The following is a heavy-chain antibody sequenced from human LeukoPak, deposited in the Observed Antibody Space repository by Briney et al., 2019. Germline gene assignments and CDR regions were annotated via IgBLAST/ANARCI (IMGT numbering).Heavy chain of an antibody. V-gene: IGHV4-30-2*01. CDR2: IYHSGST. CDR3: ARAMVRGLGWFDP. CDR1: GGSISSGGYY. Sequence: PSQTLSLTCTVSGGSISSGGYYWSWIRQPPGKGLEWIGYIYHSGSTYYNPSLKSRVTISVDRSKNQFSLKLSSVTAADTAVYYCARAMVRGLGWFDPWGQGTLVTVSS. J-gene: IGHJ5*02. D-gene: IGHD3-10*01.